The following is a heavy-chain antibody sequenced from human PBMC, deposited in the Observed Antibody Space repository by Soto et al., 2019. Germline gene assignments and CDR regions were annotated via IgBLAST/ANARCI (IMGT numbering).Heavy chain of an antibody. CDR2: VNGYGTTT. J-gene: IGHJ4*02. Sequence: VQLVASGGGLVQPGGSLRLSCAASGFTFNSYWIHWVRQAPGGGLVWVSRVNGYGTTTNYADSVKGHIASSRDKAKNTLYPKTNSLRAEDTAVYYCARGGFVAFYLDSWGQGTLVTVSS. D-gene: IGHD3-22*01. V-gene: IGHV3-74*01. CDR3: ARGGFVAFYLDS. CDR1: GFTFNSYW.